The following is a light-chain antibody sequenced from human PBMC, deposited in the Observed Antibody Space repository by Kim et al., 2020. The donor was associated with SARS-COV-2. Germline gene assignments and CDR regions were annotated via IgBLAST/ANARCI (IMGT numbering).Light chain of an antibody. V-gene: IGLV2-11*01. CDR2: DVS. Sequence: QSALTQPRSVSGSPGQSITISCTGTSSDVGGYNYVTWYQQHPGKAPKVIIYDVSKRPSVIRDRFSGSKSGNTASLTISGLQTEDEGDYHCCSYAGSNDLVFGGGTKVTVL. CDR1: SSDVGGYNY. J-gene: IGLJ2*01. CDR3: CSYAGSNDLV.